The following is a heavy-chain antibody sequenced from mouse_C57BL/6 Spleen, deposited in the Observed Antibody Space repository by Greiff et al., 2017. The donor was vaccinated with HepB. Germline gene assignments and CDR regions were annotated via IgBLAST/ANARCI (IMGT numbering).Heavy chain of an antibody. Sequence: EVKLMESGEGLVKPGGSLKLSCAASGFTFSSYAMSWVRQTPEKRLEWVAYISSGGDYIYYADTVKGRFTISRDNARNTLYLQMSSLKSEDTAMYYCTSEGAQADYYAMDYWGQGTSVTVSS. CDR1: GFTFSSYA. V-gene: IGHV5-9-1*02. D-gene: IGHD3-2*02. CDR3: TSEGAQADYYAMDY. CDR2: ISSGGDYI. J-gene: IGHJ4*01.